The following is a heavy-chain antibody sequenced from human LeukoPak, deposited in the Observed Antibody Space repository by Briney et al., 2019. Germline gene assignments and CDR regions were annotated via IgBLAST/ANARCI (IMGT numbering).Heavy chain of an antibody. CDR3: ATDRNWNPGVYAFDI. J-gene: IGHJ3*02. CDR1: GYTLTELS. Sequence: ASVKVSCKVSGYTLTELSMHWVRQAPGKGLEWMGGFDPEDGETIYAQKFQGRVTMTEDTSTDTPYMELSRLRSEDTAVYYCATDRNWNPGVYAFDIWGQGTMVTVSS. CDR2: FDPEDGET. D-gene: IGHD1-1*01. V-gene: IGHV1-24*01.